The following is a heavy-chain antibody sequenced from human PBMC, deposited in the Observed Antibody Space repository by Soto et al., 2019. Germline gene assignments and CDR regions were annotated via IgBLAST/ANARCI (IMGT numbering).Heavy chain of an antibody. CDR2: IIPIFGTA. D-gene: IGHD6-13*01. CDR3: ARGVRMSIAAAENYGMDV. J-gene: IGHJ6*02. Sequence: ASVKVSCKASGGTFSSYAISWVRQAPGQGLEWMGGIIPIFGTANYAQKFQGRVTITADESTSTAYMELSSLRSEDTAVYYCARGVRMSIAAAENYGMDVWGQGTTVTVSS. V-gene: IGHV1-69*13. CDR1: GGTFSSYA.